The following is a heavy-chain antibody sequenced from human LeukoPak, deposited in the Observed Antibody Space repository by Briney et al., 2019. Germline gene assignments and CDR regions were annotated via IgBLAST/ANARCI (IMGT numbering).Heavy chain of an antibody. CDR3: AREVVAAAGTVDY. CDR1: GDSISSYY. D-gene: IGHD6-13*01. J-gene: IGHJ4*02. CDR2: IYYSGST. Sequence: SETLSLTCTVSGDSISSYYWSWIRQPPRKGLEWVGCIYYSGSTHYRPSLKRRVTLSVDTSKNQFSLKLNSVTAADTAVYYCAREVVAAAGTVDYWGQGTLVTVSS. V-gene: IGHV4-59*01.